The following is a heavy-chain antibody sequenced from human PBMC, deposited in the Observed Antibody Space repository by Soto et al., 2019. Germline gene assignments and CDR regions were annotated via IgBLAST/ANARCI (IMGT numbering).Heavy chain of an antibody. D-gene: IGHD3-22*01. V-gene: IGHV3-30*18. J-gene: IGHJ3*02. CDR2: ISYDGSNK. Sequence: QVQLVESGGGVVQPGRSLRLSSAASGFTFSSYGMHWVRQAPGKGLEWVAVISYDGSNKYYADSVKGRFTISRDNSKNTLYLQMNSLRAEDTAVYYCAKGNYYDSSGYHRVGAFDIWGQGTMVTVSS. CDR3: AKGNYYDSSGYHRVGAFDI. CDR1: GFTFSSYG.